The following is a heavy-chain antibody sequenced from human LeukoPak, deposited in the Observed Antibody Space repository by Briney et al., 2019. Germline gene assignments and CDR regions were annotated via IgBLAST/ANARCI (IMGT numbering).Heavy chain of an antibody. V-gene: IGHV3-23*01. CDR2: ISGSAGTT. J-gene: IGHJ4*02. CDR3: AKPRYSTGWTNFDY. CDR1: GASISSSSYY. D-gene: IGHD6-19*01. Sequence: QPSETLSLTCTVSGASISSSSYYWGWIRQPPGQGLEWVSGISGSAGTTYYADSVKGRFTISRDNSKNTLYLQMSSLRAEDTAVYYCAKPRYSTGWTNFDYWGQGTLVTVSS.